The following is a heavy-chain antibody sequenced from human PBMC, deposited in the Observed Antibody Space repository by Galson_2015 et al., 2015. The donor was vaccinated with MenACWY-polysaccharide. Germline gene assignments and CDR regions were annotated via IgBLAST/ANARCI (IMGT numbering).Heavy chain of an antibody. CDR3: TKAGAKYCSGSSCNFNWFDP. Sequence: SLRLSCAASGFTFSTYWMHWVRHVPGKGLVWVSRINADGSATGHADSVRGRFTISRDNAKNTLYLEMNSLRAEDTAVYYCTKAGAKYCSGSSCNFNWFDPWGQGTQVTVSS. V-gene: IGHV3-74*01. D-gene: IGHD2-15*01. CDR1: GFTFSTYW. CDR2: INADGSAT. J-gene: IGHJ5*02.